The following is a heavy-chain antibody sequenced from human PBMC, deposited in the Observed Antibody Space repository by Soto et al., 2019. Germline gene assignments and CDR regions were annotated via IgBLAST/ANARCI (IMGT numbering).Heavy chain of an antibody. J-gene: IGHJ2*01. D-gene: IGHD3-22*01. Sequence: PSETLSLTCRVSGGSMTSYYWNWLRQSPGKGLEWIGYIDDAGSTKFNPSLRSRVSMSILTSQGQVSLTLDSVTAADTAVYYCARAYLDFTGGYSPYWYSEVWGRGTMVTVYS. CDR3: ARAYLDFTGGYSPYWYSEV. V-gene: IGHV4-59*01. CDR1: GGSMTSYY. CDR2: IDDAGST.